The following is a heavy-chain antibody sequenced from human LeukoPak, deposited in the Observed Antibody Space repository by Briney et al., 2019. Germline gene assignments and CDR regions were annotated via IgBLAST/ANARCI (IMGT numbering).Heavy chain of an antibody. CDR3: AKRAYYDILTGYYPERPLPFDY. D-gene: IGHD3-9*01. Sequence: GGSLRLSCAASGFNFSNYAMSWVRQAPGKGLEWVSAISGSGGSTYYADSVKGRFTISRDNSKNTLYLQMNSLRAEDTAVYYCAKRAYYDILTGYYPERPLPFDYWGQGTLVTVSS. J-gene: IGHJ4*02. CDR1: GFNFSNYA. V-gene: IGHV3-23*01. CDR2: ISGSGGST.